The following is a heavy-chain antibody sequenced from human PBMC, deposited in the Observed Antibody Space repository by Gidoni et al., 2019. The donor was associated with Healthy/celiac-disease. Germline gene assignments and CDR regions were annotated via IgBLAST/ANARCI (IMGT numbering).Heavy chain of an antibody. CDR2: INHSGST. D-gene: IGHD5-18*01. CDR1: GGSFSGYY. CDR3: ARSYKYSYGSKPVFDY. V-gene: IGHV4-34*01. Sequence: QVQLQQWGAGLLKPSETLSLTCAVYGGSFSGYYWSWIRQPPGKGLEWIGEINHSGSTNYNPSLKSRVTISVDTSKNQFSLKLSSVTAADTAVYYCARSYKYSYGSKPVFDYWGQGTLVTVSS. J-gene: IGHJ4*02.